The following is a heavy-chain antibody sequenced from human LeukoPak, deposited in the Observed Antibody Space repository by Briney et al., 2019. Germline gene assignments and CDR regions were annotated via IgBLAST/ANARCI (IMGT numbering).Heavy chain of an antibody. CDR2: IGSSDSSI. J-gene: IGHJ4*02. CDR1: GFTFSDYY. Sequence: PGGSLRLSCAASGFTFSDYYMSWIRQAPGKGLEWVSYIGSSDSSIYYADSAKGRFSISRDNAKNSLYLQMNSLTAEDTAVYYCARRVSVGEPYDYWGRGTLVTVSS. D-gene: IGHD1-26*01. CDR3: ARRVSVGEPYDY. V-gene: IGHV3-11*01.